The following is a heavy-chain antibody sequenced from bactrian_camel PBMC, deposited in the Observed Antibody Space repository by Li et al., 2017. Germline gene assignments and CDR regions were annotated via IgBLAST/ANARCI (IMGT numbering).Heavy chain of an antibody. J-gene: IGHJ6*01. CDR2: IDWAGRR. D-gene: IGHD6*01. CDR1: GLSNYC. V-gene: IGHV3S55*01. Sequence: VQLAESGGGSVQAGGSLRLSCTASGLSNYCMAWFRQVPGQEREGVAAIDWAGRRSVEESVKDRFIIYRDNSKKTLELQMDSLKPEDTALYYCAASASVIGPVPDTVVFNILKQGSRGQGTQVTVS. CDR3: AASASVIGPVPDTVVFNILKQGS.